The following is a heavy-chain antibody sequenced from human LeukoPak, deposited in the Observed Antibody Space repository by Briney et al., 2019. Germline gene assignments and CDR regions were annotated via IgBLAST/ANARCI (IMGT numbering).Heavy chain of an antibody. CDR3: AREGGFYRPLDY. J-gene: IGHJ4*02. CDR2: VNLDGRT. D-gene: IGHD3-3*01. CDR1: GGSVTSTNW. V-gene: IGHV4-4*02. Sequence: SETLSLTCDVSGGSVTSTNWWTWVRQPPGKGLEWFGGVNLDGRTNYNPSLKSRLIMSVDLPENHISLKLTSVTAADTAVYYCAREGGFYRPLDYSGQGTLVTVSS.